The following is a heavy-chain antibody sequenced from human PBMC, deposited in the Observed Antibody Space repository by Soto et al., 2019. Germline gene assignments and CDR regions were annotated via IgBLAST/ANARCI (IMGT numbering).Heavy chain of an antibody. CDR2: ISWNSGSI. D-gene: IGHD2-2*01. Sequence: GGSLRLSCAASGFTFDDYAMHWVRQAPGKGLEWVSGISWNSGSIGYADSVKGRFTISRDNAKNSLYLQMNSLRAEDTALYYCAKDIVPAARGVAWGQGTLVTVSS. V-gene: IGHV3-9*01. CDR3: AKDIVPAARGVA. CDR1: GFTFDDYA. J-gene: IGHJ5*02.